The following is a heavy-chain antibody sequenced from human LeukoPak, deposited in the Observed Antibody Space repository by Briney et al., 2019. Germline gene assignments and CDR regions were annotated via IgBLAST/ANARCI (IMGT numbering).Heavy chain of an antibody. V-gene: IGHV3-30*18. CDR1: GFTFSSYG. CDR3: AKDLGPRDYYDSSGCDY. CDR2: ISYDGSNK. Sequence: GRSLRLSCAASGFTFSSYGMHWVCQAPSKGLEWVAVISYDGSNKYYADSVKGRFTISRDNSKNTLYLQMNSLRAEDTAVYYCAKDLGPRDYYDSSGCDYWGQGTLVTVSS. J-gene: IGHJ4*02. D-gene: IGHD3-22*01.